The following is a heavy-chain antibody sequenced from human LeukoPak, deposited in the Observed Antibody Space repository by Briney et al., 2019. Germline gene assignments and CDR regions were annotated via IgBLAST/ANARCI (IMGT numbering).Heavy chain of an antibody. J-gene: IGHJ3*02. CDR2: IYWDDDK. CDR1: GFSLSTSGVG. D-gene: IGHD3-22*01. CDR3: AHFDYDSSGPDAFDI. Sequence: ESGPTLVKPTQTLTLTCTFSGFSLSTSGVGVGWIRQPPGKALEWLALIYWDDDKRYSPSLKSRLTITKDTSKNQVVLTMTNMDPVDTATYCCAHFDYDSSGPDAFDIWGQGTMVTVSS. V-gene: IGHV2-5*02.